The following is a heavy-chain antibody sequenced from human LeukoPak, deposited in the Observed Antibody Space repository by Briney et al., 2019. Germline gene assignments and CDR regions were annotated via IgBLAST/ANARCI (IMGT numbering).Heavy chain of an antibody. CDR2: MYTSGST. J-gene: IGHJ2*01. CDR3: ARGYDGSGYYSRNWYFDL. V-gene: IGHV4-61*02. D-gene: IGHD3-22*01. Sequence: PWETLSLTCTVSGGSISSGSYYWSWIRQPAGQGLEYIGRMYTSGSTNYNPSLKSRVTISVDTSKNQFSLKLSSVTAADTAVYYCARGYDGSGYYSRNWYFDLWGRGTLVTVSS. CDR1: GGSISSGSYY.